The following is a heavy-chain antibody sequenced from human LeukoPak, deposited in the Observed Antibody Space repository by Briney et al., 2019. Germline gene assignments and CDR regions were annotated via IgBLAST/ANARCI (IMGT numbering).Heavy chain of an antibody. V-gene: IGHV3-11*01. Sequence: PGGSLRLSCAASGFTFSDYYMSWIRQAPGKGLEWVSYISSSGSTIYYADSVKGRFTISRDNAKNSLYLQMNSLRAEDTAVYYCAREGVATIGPRYYYYGMDVWGQGTTVTVSS. CDR3: AREGVATIGPRYYYYGMDV. CDR2: ISSSGSTI. D-gene: IGHD5-12*01. J-gene: IGHJ6*02. CDR1: GFTFSDYY.